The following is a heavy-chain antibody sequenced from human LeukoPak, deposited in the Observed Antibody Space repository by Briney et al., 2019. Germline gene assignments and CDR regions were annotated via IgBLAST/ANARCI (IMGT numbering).Heavy chain of an antibody. V-gene: IGHV3-48*01. CDR1: GFTFSSYS. CDR3: AKDGGYGLYYYYYYMDV. Sequence: GGSLRLSCAASGFTFSSYSMNWVRQAPGKGLEWVSYISSSSSTIYYADSVKGRFTISRDNSKNTLYLQMNSLRAEDTAVYYCAKDGGYGLYYYYYYMDVWGKGTTVTVSS. D-gene: IGHD2-15*01. J-gene: IGHJ6*03. CDR2: ISSSSSTI.